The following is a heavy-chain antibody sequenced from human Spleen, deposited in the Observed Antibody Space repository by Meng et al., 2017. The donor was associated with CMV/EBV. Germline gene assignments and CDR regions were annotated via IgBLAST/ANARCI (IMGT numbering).Heavy chain of an antibody. CDR2: IKEDGSEK. CDR1: GFTFSSYW. J-gene: IGHJ4*02. V-gene: IGHV3-7*01. D-gene: IGHD3-10*01. Sequence: GESLKISCAASGFTFSSYWMNWVRQAPGKGLEWVANIKEDGSEKYYVDSVKGRFTISRDKAKNSLYLQMNSLRAEDTAVYYCASGPGVYYFDYWGQGTLVTAPQ. CDR3: ASGPGVYYFDY.